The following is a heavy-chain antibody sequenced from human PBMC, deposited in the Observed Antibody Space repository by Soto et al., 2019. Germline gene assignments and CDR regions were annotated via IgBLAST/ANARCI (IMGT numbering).Heavy chain of an antibody. Sequence: SVKVSCKASGGTFSSYAISWVRQAPGQGLEWMGGIIPIFGTANYAQKFQGRVTVTADESTSTAYMELSSLRSEDTAVYYCARLYYDSSGYYWNFQHWGQGTLVTVSS. CDR3: ARLYYDSSGYYWNFQH. CDR2: IIPIFGTA. CDR1: GGTFSSYA. J-gene: IGHJ1*01. D-gene: IGHD3-22*01. V-gene: IGHV1-69*13.